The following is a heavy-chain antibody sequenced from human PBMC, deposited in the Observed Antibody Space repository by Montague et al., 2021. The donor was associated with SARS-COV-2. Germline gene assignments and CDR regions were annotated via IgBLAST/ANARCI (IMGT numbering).Heavy chain of an antibody. CDR1: DVSLSSSTW. Sequence: SETLSLTCVVSDVSLSSSTWWSWVRQSPGKGLEWVGETYLSGFTXYNPSVKSRVTISLDDSRSQFSLRLTSVTAADPAVYFCARGGLGNRGFDYWGQGALVTVSS. V-gene: IGHV4-4*02. J-gene: IGHJ4*02. CDR3: ARGGLGNRGFDY. D-gene: IGHD3/OR15-3a*01. CDR2: TYLSGFT.